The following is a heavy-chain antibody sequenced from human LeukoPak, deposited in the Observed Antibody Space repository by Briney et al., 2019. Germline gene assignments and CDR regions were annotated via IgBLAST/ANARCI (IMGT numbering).Heavy chain of an antibody. V-gene: IGHV1-2*02. Sequence: VKVSCKASGYTFTDYYMHWVRQAPGQGFEWMGWINPNDGDTNYAQKFQGRVTMTRDTSISTAHMEVSRLRSDDTAVYYCARANFLYCSSSTCLFDYWGQGTLVTVSS. J-gene: IGHJ4*02. D-gene: IGHD2-2*01. CDR3: ARANFLYCSSSTCLFDY. CDR1: GYTFTDYY. CDR2: INPNDGDT.